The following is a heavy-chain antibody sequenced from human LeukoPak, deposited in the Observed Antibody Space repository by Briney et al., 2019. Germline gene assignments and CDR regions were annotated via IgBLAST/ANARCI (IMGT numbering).Heavy chain of an antibody. V-gene: IGHV4-4*07. CDR2: IYTSGST. CDR3: ARELIVVVPAAAGPFDP. Sequence: SQTLSLTCTVSGGSISSYYWSWIRQPAGKGLEWIGRIYTSGSTNYNPSLKSRVTMSVDTSKNQFSLKLSSVTAADTAVYYCARELIVVVPAAAGPFDPWGQGTLVTVSS. CDR1: GGSISSYY. D-gene: IGHD2-2*01. J-gene: IGHJ5*02.